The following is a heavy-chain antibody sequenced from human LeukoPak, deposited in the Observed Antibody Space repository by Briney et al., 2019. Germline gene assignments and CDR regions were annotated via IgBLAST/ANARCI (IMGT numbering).Heavy chain of an antibody. D-gene: IGHD3-22*01. CDR1: GVTFSDYY. CDR3: ARDPPYYDSSGYYYDY. J-gene: IGHJ4*02. CDR2: ISSSGSTI. Sequence: GGSLRLSCAASGVTFSDYYVSWIRQAPGKGLEWVSYISSSGSTIYYADSVKGRFTISRDNAKNSLYLQMNSLRAEDTAVYYCARDPPYYDSSGYYYDYWGQGTLATVSS. V-gene: IGHV3-11*04.